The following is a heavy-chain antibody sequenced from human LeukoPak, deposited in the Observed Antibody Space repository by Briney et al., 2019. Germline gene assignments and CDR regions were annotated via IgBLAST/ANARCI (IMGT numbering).Heavy chain of an antibody. CDR2: ISRSSSSI. CDR1: GFTFSTYS. D-gene: IGHD3-3*01. V-gene: IGHV3-21*06. CDR3: ARDNYDDSTFDY. J-gene: IGHJ4*02. Sequence: GGTLRLSCAASGFTFSTYSMIWVRQAPGKGLEWVSSISRSSSSISYADSVRGRFTISRDNANNLLYLQMNSLRAEDTAVYYCARDNYDDSTFDYWGQGTLVTVSS.